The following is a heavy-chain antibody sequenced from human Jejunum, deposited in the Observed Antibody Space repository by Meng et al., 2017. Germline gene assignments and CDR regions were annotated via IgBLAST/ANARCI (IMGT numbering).Heavy chain of an antibody. V-gene: IGHV2-5*02. CDR1: VFSLSTSGVG. CDR3: AHRLAYIGNYNVGWFDP. J-gene: IGHJ5*02. CDR2: IYWDDDK. D-gene: IGHD1-1*01. Sequence: HITFKASCPTLVKPPQTLTLTCTFSVFSLSTSGVGVVWIRHPPGKALECLALIYWDDDKRYNPSLKNRLTITKDTSKNQVVLTMTNMDLVDTATYYCAHRLAYIGNYNVGWFDPWGQGTLVTVSS.